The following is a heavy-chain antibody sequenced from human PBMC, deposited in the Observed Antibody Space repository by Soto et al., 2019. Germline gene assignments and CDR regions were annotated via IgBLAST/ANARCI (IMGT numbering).Heavy chain of an antibody. Sequence: QITLKESGPTLVKPTQPLTLTCTFSGFSLSTSGVGVGWIRQPPGKALEWLALIYWDDDKRYSPSLKSRLTITKDTSKNQVVLTMTNMDPVDTATYYCAHILLGDCSGGSCYSNWFDPWGQGTLVTVSS. V-gene: IGHV2-5*02. CDR2: IYWDDDK. D-gene: IGHD2-15*01. CDR3: AHILLGDCSGGSCYSNWFDP. CDR1: GFSLSTSGVG. J-gene: IGHJ5*02.